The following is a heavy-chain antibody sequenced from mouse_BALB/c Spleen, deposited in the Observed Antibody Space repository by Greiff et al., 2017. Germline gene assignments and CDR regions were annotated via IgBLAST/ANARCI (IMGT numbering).Heavy chain of an antibody. V-gene: IGHV14-4*02. Sequence: EVQLQQSGAELVRSGASVKLSCTASGFNIKDYYMHWVKQRPEQGLEWIGWIDPENGDTEYAPKFQGKATMTADTSSNTAHLQLSSLTSEDTAVYYCTIITTADYWGQGTTLTVSS. J-gene: IGHJ2*01. CDR3: TIITTADY. CDR2: IDPENGDT. CDR1: GFNIKDYY. D-gene: IGHD1-1*01.